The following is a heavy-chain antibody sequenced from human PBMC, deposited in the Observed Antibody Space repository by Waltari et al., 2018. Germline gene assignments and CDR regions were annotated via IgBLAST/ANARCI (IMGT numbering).Heavy chain of an antibody. V-gene: IGHV3-23*01. D-gene: IGHD6-13*01. Sequence: EVQLLESGGGLVQPGGSLRLSCAASVFTFSSYTMSWVRQAPGKGLEWVSAISGSGGSTYYADSVKGRFTISRDNSKNTLYLQMNSLRAEDTAVYYCAKVVSSSWYLDYWGQGTLVTVSS. CDR1: VFTFSSYT. CDR3: AKVVSSSWYLDY. J-gene: IGHJ4*02. CDR2: ISGSGGST.